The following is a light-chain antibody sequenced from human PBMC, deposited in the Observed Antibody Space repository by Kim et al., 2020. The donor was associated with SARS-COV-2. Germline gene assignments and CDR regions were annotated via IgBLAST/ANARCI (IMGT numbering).Light chain of an antibody. CDR3: QQLSKNPPIT. CDR1: QGISTY. Sequence: DIQLTQSPSFLSASIGDRVTITCRASQGISTYLAWYQQKPGKAPKVLIYAASTLYSGVPSRFSGSGSGTEFALTINSLQPEDFATYYCQQLSKNPPITFGQGTRLEIK. J-gene: IGKJ5*01. V-gene: IGKV1-9*01. CDR2: AAS.